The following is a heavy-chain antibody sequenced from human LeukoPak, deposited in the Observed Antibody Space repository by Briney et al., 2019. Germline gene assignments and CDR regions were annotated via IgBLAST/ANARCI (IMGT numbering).Heavy chain of an antibody. CDR3: ARATGDYVWGSFRSHYAS. J-gene: IGHJ4*02. D-gene: IGHD3-16*02. V-gene: IGHV1-2*07. Sequence: ASVKVSCKASGYTFIDNCIHWVRQAPGQGLEWLGWMSPNSGATNYGHKFQGRVTMTSDTSINTAYLELSSLSSDDTAVYYCARATGDYVWGSFRSHYASWGQGSLVTVSS. CDR1: GYTFIDNC. CDR2: MSPNSGAT.